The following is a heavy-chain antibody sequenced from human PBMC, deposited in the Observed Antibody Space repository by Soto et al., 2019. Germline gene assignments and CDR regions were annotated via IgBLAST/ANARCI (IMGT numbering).Heavy chain of an antibody. V-gene: IGHV1-24*01. J-gene: IGHJ6*02. Sequence: ASVKVSCKVSGYTLTELSMHWVRQAPGKGLEWMGGFDPEDAEIIYAQKFQGRVTMTEDTSTDTAYMELSSLRSEDTAVHYCAGITMIVVGAYGMDVWGQGTTVTAP. CDR1: GYTLTELS. CDR2: FDPEDAEI. D-gene: IGHD3-22*01. CDR3: AGITMIVVGAYGMDV.